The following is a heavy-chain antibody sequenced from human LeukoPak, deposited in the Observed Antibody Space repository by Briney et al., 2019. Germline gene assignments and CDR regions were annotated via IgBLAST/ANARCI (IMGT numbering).Heavy chain of an antibody. CDR1: GGSISSYY. CDR2: IYYSGST. J-gene: IGHJ5*02. V-gene: IGHV4-59*08. CDR3: ARAVSGAWFDP. Sequence: SETLSLTCTASGGSISSYYWSWIRQPPGKGLEWIGYIYYSGSTNYNPSLKSRATISVDTSKNQFSLKLSSVTAADTAVYYCARAVSGAWFDPWGQGTLVTVSS.